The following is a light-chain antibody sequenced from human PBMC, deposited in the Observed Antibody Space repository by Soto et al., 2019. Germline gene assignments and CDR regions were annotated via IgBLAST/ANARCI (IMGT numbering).Light chain of an antibody. CDR3: QQFYTTPHT. CDR2: LAS. CDR1: QSVFSTSSSKNY. J-gene: IGKJ1*01. Sequence: DIVMTQSPDSLAVSLGERATINCKSSQSVFSTSSSKNYLAWYQQKPGQPPRLLLYLASTRESGVPDRSSGGGSGTDFTLTFSSLQAEDAAVYYCQQFYTTPHTFGQGTKVEIK. V-gene: IGKV4-1*01.